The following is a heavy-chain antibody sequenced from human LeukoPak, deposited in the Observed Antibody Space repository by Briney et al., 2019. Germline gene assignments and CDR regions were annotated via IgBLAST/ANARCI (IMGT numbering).Heavy chain of an antibody. D-gene: IGHD2-15*01. CDR1: GYTFTSYD. J-gene: IGHJ4*02. CDR3: ARAGSAVPKGYYFDY. V-gene: IGHV1-18*01. Sequence: ASVKVSCKASGYTFTSYDINWVRQATGQGLEWMGWISAYNGNTNYAQKLQGRVTMTTDTSTSTAYMELRSLRSDDTAVYYCARAGSAVPKGYYFDYWGQGTLVTVSS. CDR2: ISAYNGNT.